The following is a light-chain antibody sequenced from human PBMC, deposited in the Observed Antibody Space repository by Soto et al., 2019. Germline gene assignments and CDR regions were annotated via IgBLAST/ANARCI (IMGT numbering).Light chain of an antibody. CDR1: SSDVGGYNF. J-gene: IGLJ3*02. V-gene: IGLV2-8*01. CDR2: EVT. CDR3: SSYAGGHEV. Sequence: QSALTQPPSASGSPGQSVSISCAGTSSDVGGYNFVSWYQQHPGKAPKLMIYEVTKRPSGVPERFSASKSGNTASLTVSGLQSEDEDDYYCSSYAGGHEVFGGGTKLTVL.